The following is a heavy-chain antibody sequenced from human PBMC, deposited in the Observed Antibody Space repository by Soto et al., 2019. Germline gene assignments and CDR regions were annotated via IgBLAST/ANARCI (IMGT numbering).Heavy chain of an antibody. D-gene: IGHD6-13*01. J-gene: IGHJ2*01. V-gene: IGHV3-11*05. CDR1: GFTFSDYY. Sequence: QVQLVESGGGLVKPGGSLRLSCAASGFTFSDYYMSWIRQAPGKGLEWVSYINSSSSYTNYADSVKGRFTIYRDNAKNSRYLQMNTMRAEDTAVYYCARTIVAAGGRRYFDHWGRGSLVTVSS. CDR3: ARTIVAAGGRRYFDH. CDR2: INSSSSYT.